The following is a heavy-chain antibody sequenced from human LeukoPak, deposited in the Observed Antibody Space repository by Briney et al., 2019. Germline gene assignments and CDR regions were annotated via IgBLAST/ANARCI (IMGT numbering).Heavy chain of an antibody. CDR3: AGETRGYSYGNFDY. D-gene: IGHD5-18*01. J-gene: IGHJ4*02. CDR2: ISSSSSYI. CDR1: GFTFSSYS. Sequence: NPGGSLRLSCAASGFTFSSYSMNWVRQAPGKGLEWVSSISSSSSYIYYADSVKGRFTISRDNAKNSLYLQMNSLRAEDTAVYYCAGETRGYSYGNFDYWGQGTLVTVSS. V-gene: IGHV3-21*01.